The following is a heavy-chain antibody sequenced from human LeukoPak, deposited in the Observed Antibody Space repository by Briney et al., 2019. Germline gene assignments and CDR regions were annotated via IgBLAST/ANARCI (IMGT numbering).Heavy chain of an antibody. D-gene: IGHD4-23*01. V-gene: IGHV3-74*01. CDR2: IASDGSST. Sequence: GGSLRLSCAASGFTFSSYWMNWVRQAPGKGLVWVSRIASDGSSTTYADTVKGRFSISRDNAKNTLYLQMNSLRVEDTAVYYCARGRPHGNDYWGRGTLVTVSS. CDR3: ARGRPHGNDY. CDR1: GFTFSSYW. J-gene: IGHJ4*02.